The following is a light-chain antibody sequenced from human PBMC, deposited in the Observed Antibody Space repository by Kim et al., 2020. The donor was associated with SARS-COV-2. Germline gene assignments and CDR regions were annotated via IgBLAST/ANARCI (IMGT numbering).Light chain of an antibody. CDR3: QVWDSSNHHWV. CDR2: YDS. CDR1: NIGTKS. J-gene: IGLJ3*02. Sequence: SYELTQPPSESVTPGKTATITCGGSNIGTKSVQWYQQKPGQAPVLLIYYDSDRPSGIPERFSGSNSGDTATLTISRVEAEDEADYFCQVWDSSNHHWVFGGGTKVTVL. V-gene: IGLV3-21*04.